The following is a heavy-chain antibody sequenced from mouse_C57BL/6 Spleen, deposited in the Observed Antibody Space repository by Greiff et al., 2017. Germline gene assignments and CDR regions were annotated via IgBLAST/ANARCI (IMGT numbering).Heavy chain of an antibody. V-gene: IGHV1-85*01. CDR3: ARRGDDYDGSYWYFDV. Sequence: QVQLQQSGPELVKPGASVKLSCKASGYTFTSYDINWVKQRPGQGLEWIGWIYPRDGSTKYNEKFKGKATLTVDTSSSTAYMELHSLTSEDSAVYFCARRGDDYDGSYWYFDVWGTGTAVTVSS. J-gene: IGHJ1*03. D-gene: IGHD2-4*01. CDR1: GYTFTSYD. CDR2: IYPRDGST.